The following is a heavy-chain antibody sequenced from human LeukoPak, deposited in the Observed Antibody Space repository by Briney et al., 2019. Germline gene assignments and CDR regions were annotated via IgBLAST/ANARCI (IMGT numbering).Heavy chain of an antibody. CDR3: ARDFGYYDSSAYAFDI. V-gene: IGHV3-33*01. D-gene: IGHD3-22*01. CDR1: GFTFSSYG. Sequence: GRSLRLSCPASGFTFSSYGMHWVRQAPGKGLEWVAVIWYDGSNKYYADSVKGRFTISRDNSKNTLYLQMNSLRAEDTAVYYCARDFGYYDSSAYAFDIWGQGTMVTVSS. J-gene: IGHJ3*02. CDR2: IWYDGSNK.